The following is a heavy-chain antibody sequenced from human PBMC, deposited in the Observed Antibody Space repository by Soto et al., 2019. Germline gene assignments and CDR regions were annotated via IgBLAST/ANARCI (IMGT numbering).Heavy chain of an antibody. J-gene: IGHJ4*02. Sequence: QVRVVQSGAEVKKPGASVKVSCKTSGYTFTDYDINWVRQAPGQGLEWMGWVSPDHGNAGYARQFQGRVTMTSDTSISTVFMELTNLRAEDTAVYYCAAPTGYWGQGTKVTVSS. CDR3: AAPTGY. CDR1: GYTFTDYD. CDR2: VSPDHGNA. V-gene: IGHV1-8*01.